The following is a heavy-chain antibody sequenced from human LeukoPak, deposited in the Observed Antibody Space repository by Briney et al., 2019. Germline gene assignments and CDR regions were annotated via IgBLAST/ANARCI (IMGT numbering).Heavy chain of an antibody. Sequence: GGSLRLSCAASGFTFDDYAMSWVRQAPGKGLEWVSRINWNGGSTSYADSVKGRFTISRDNAKNSLYLQMNSLRAEDTALYYCARVYELREEDYYYYYMDVWGKGTTVTVSS. V-gene: IGHV3-20*04. D-gene: IGHD5/OR15-5a*01. CDR1: GFTFDDYA. J-gene: IGHJ6*03. CDR2: INWNGGST. CDR3: ARVYELREEDYYYYYMDV.